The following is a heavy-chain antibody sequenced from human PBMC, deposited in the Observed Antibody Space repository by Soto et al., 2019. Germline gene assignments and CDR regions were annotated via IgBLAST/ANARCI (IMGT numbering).Heavy chain of an antibody. V-gene: IGHV1-8*01. CDR2: TNPNSGNT. D-gene: IGHD3-10*01. CDR1: GYTFTSYD. Sequence: VQLVQSGAEVKKPGASVKVSCKASGYTFTSYDINWVRQATGQGLEWMGWTNPNSGNTGYAQKLQGRVTMTRNTSISTAYSEQSSLRSEDTAVYYCARGRSLVRGVIWSVWWFDHWGQGTLVTVSS. CDR3: ARGRSLVRGVIWSVWWFDH. J-gene: IGHJ5*02.